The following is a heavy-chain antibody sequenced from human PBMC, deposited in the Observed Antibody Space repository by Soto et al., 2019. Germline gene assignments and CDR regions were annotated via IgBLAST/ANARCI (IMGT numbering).Heavy chain of an antibody. J-gene: IGHJ4*02. V-gene: IGHV3-23*01. CDR3: AKVFPRLQYDTHGWEN. D-gene: IGHD2-8*01. Sequence: VQLWDSGGGLVQPGGSLRLSCAASGFPFTSFAMCWLRQAPGKGLEWVSYISANGVATSYADSVKGRFTTSRDNSKNVLYLQLNSLRAEDTAVYYCAKVFPRLQYDTHGWENWGQGTLVTVSS. CDR2: ISANGVAT. CDR1: GFPFTSFA.